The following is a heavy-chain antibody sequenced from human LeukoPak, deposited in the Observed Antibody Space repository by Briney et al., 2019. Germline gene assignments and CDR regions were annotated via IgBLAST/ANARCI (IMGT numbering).Heavy chain of an antibody. CDR2: INAGNGNT. Sequence: ASVKVSCKASGYTFTSYAMHWVRQAPGQRLEWMGWINAGNGNTKYSQKFQGRVTITRDTSASTAYMEPSSLRSEDTAVYYCARDNVAVAGNDYWGQGTLVTVSS. V-gene: IGHV1-3*01. J-gene: IGHJ4*02. CDR3: ARDNVAVAGNDY. CDR1: GYTFTSYA. D-gene: IGHD6-19*01.